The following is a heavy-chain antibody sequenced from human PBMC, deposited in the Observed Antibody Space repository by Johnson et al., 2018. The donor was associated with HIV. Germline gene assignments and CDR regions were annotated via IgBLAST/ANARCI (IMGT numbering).Heavy chain of an antibody. Sequence: QEQLVESGGGLVQPGGSLRLSCAASGFTFSSYAMSWVRQAPGKGLEWVAVIWYDGSNKYYADSVKGRFTISRDNSKNTLYLQMNSLRAEDTAVYYCAKDRIVGAIGDAFDIWGQGTMVTVSS. CDR1: GFTFSSYA. CDR2: IWYDGSNK. V-gene: IGHV3-33*06. J-gene: IGHJ3*02. D-gene: IGHD1-26*01. CDR3: AKDRIVGAIGDAFDI.